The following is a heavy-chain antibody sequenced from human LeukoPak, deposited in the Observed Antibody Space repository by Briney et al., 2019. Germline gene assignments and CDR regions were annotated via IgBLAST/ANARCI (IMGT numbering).Heavy chain of an antibody. CDR2: IIPIFGTA. CDR3: ARGAVGGYYYMDV. CDR1: GGTFSSYA. D-gene: IGHD3-16*01. J-gene: IGHJ6*03. Sequence: SVKVSCKASGGTFSSYAISWVRQAPGQGLEWMGGIIPIFGTANYAQKFQGRVTITTEESTSTAYMELSSLRSEDTAVYYCARGAVGGYYYMDVWGKGTTVTVSS. V-gene: IGHV1-69*05.